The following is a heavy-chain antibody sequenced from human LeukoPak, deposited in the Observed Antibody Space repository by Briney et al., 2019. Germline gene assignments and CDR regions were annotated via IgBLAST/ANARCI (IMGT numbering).Heavy chain of an antibody. CDR1: GGTFSSYA. D-gene: IGHD3-10*01. V-gene: IGHV1-69*04. Sequence: GSSVKVSCKASGGTFSSYAISWVRQAPGQGLEWMGRIIPILGIANYAQKFQGRVTITADKSTSTAYMELSSLRSEDTAVYYCARSEDNYGSGSYPVDYWGQGTLVTVSS. CDR3: ARSEDNYGSGSYPVDY. J-gene: IGHJ4*02. CDR2: IIPILGIA.